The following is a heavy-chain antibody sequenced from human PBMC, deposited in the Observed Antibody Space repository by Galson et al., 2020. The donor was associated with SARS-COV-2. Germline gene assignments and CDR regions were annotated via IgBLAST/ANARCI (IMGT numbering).Heavy chain of an antibody. D-gene: IGHD3-22*01. V-gene: IGHV4-61*02. Sequence: SETLSLTCTVSGGSISSGSYYWSWIRPPAGKGLEWIGRIHTTGSTNYNPSLKSRVTISVDTSKNQFSLRLSCVTAADTAVYYCARSHDSSGNAVDIWGQGTMVTVSS. J-gene: IGHJ3*02. CDR3: ARSHDSSGNAVDI. CDR1: GGSISSGSYY. CDR2: IHTTGST.